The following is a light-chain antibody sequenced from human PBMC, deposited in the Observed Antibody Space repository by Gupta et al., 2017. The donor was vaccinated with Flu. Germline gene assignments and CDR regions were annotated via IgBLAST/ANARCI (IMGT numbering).Light chain of an antibody. CDR3: QQYDKLPRT. Sequence: PSSLSASVGDRVTITCQATQDIKNYLNWYQQKPGKAPKLLIYDASNLETGVPSRFSGSGSGTDFTFTISSLQPEDIATYYCQQYDKLPRTFGGGTGVEIK. CDR2: DAS. J-gene: IGKJ4*01. V-gene: IGKV1-33*01. CDR1: QDIKNY.